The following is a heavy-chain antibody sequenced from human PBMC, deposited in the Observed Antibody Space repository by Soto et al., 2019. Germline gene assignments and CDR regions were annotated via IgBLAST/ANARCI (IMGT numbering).Heavy chain of an antibody. Sequence: SVKVSCKAPGGTFSSYAISWVRQAPGPGLESMGGIIPIFGTANYAQKFQGRVTITADEFTSTAYMELSGLRCEDTTVYSCARALYSSSWHDACDSRRQGTRFTV. J-gene: IGHJ3*02. CDR2: IIPIFGTA. CDR3: ARALYSSSWHDACDS. D-gene: IGHD6-13*01. CDR1: GGTFSSYA. V-gene: IGHV1-69*13.